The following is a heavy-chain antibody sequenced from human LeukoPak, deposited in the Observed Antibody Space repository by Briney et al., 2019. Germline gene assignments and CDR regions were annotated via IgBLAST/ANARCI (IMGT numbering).Heavy chain of an antibody. CDR1: GFTFSNAW. CDR3: TSESYDSSVDDAFDI. Sequence: PGGSLRLSCAASGFTFSNAWMSWVRQAPGKGLEWVDRIKSKTDGGTTDYAAPVKGRFTISRDDSKNTLYLQMNSLKTEDTAVHYCTSESYDSSVDDAFDIWGQGTMVTVSS. V-gene: IGHV3-15*01. D-gene: IGHD3-22*01. J-gene: IGHJ3*02. CDR2: IKSKTDGGTT.